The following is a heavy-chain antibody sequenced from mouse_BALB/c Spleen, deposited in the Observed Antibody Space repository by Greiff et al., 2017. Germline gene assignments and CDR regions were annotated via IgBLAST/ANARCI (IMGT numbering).Heavy chain of an antibody. Sequence: EVKLVESGGGLVKPGGSLKLSCAASGFTFSDYYMYWVRQTPEKRLEWVATISDGGSYTYYPDSVKGRFTISRDNAKNNLYLQMSSLKSEDTAMYYCAREGRYDGYAMDYWGQGTSVTVSS. CDR2: ISDGGSYT. D-gene: IGHD2-14*01. J-gene: IGHJ4*01. V-gene: IGHV5-4*02. CDR3: AREGRYDGYAMDY. CDR1: GFTFSDYY.